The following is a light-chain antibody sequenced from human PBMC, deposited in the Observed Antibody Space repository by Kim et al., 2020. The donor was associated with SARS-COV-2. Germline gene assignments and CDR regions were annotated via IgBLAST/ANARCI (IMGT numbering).Light chain of an antibody. Sequence: PGGTGTLTCGSSTGPVTSGHFPYWFQQKPGQALRTLIYDTGNKQSSTPARFSGSLLGGKAALTLSGAQPGDEADYYCFLSYSGVRVFGGGTQLTVL. CDR2: DTG. V-gene: IGLV7-46*01. CDR3: FLSYSGVRV. J-gene: IGLJ3*02. CDR1: TGPVTSGHF.